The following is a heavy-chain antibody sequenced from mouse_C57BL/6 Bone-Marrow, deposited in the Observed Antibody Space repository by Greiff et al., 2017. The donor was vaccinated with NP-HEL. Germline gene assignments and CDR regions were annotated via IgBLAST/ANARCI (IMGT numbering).Heavy chain of an antibody. CDR1: GFTFSDYY. CDR3: AREGDYGYDDYFDY. CDR2: INYDGSST. D-gene: IGHD2-2*01. Sequence: EVKVVESEGGLVQPGSSMKLSCTASGFTFSDYYMAWVRQVPEKGLEWVANINYDGSSTYYLDSLKSRFIISRDNAKNILYLQMSSLKSEDTATYYCAREGDYGYDDYFDYWGQGTTLTVSS. V-gene: IGHV5-16*01. J-gene: IGHJ2*01.